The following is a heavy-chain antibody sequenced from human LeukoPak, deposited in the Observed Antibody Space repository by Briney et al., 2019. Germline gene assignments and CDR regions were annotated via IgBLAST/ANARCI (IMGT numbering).Heavy chain of an antibody. CDR1: GGTFSSYA. D-gene: IGHD3-10*01. V-gene: IGHV1-69*13. CDR3: AREAPPAPGSGSYPYYFDY. J-gene: IGHJ4*02. CDR2: IIPIFGTA. Sequence: ASVRVSCKASGGTFSSYAISWVRQAPGQGLEWMGGIIPIFGTANYAQKFQGRVTITADESTSTAYMELSSLRSEGTAVYYCAREAPPAPGSGSYPYYFDYWGQGTLVTVSS.